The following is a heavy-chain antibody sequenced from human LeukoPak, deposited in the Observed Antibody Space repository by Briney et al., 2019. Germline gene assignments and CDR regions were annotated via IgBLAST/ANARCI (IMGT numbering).Heavy chain of an antibody. Sequence: GEAVHISCKVSDSHLTNYWIGGVRPMPGKRLEWTGIIYPGDSDTRYNPSFQGQVTISADKSISTAYLQWSSMKASDNALYYCAREKSLTYYYGSGSYYNGDWFAPWGQGTLVTVSS. D-gene: IGHD3-10*01. V-gene: IGHV5-51*01. J-gene: IGHJ5*02. CDR2: IYPGDSDT. CDR1: DSHLTNYW. CDR3: AREKSLTYYYGSGSYYNGDWFAP.